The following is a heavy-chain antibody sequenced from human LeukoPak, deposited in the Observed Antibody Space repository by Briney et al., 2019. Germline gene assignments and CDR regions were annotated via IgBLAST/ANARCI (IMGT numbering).Heavy chain of an antibody. D-gene: IGHD3-10*01. Sequence: GGSLRLSCAASGFTFSSYAMHWVRQAPGKGLEWVAVISYDGSNKYYADSVKGRFTFSRDSSKNTLYLQMSSLRTEDTAVYYCAKDMGSHGSGSYYAFDIWGQGTMVTVSS. J-gene: IGHJ3*02. CDR2: ISYDGSNK. CDR1: GFTFSSYA. CDR3: AKDMGSHGSGSYYAFDI. V-gene: IGHV3-30-3*01.